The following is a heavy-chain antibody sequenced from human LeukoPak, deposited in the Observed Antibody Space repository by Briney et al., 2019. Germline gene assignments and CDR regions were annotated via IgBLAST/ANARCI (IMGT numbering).Heavy chain of an antibody. CDR3: AIDYWDHDY. D-gene: IGHD2-8*02. CDR1: GGSFSSYA. J-gene: IGHJ4*02. Sequence: RASVKVSCKASGGSFSSYAISWVRQAPGQGLEWMGRIIPILGIANYAQKFQGRVTITADESTSTAYMELSSLRSEDTAVYYCAIDYWDHDYWGQGTLVTVSS. CDR2: IIPILGIA. V-gene: IGHV1-69*04.